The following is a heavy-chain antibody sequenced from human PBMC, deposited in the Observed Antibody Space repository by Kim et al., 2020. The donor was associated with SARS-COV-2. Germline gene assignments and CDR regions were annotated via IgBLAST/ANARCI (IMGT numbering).Heavy chain of an antibody. CDR3: ARAPQTGIAIFDY. CDR2: ISSSGSTI. CDR1: GFTFSSYE. J-gene: IGHJ4*02. Sequence: GGSLRLSCAASGFTFSSYEMNWVRQAPGKGLDWVSYISSSGSTIYYADSVKGRFTISRDNAKNSLYLQMNSLRAEDTAVYYCARAPQTGIAIFDYWGQGTLVTVSS. D-gene: IGHD6-13*01. V-gene: IGHV3-48*03.